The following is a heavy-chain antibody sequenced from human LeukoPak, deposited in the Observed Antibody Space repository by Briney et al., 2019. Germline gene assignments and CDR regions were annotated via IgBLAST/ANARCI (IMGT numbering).Heavy chain of an antibody. Sequence: GGSLRLSCTASGFTFGEYAMSWVRQAPGKGLEGVGFIRSKAYGGTTEYAASVKGRFTVSRDDSKSIAYLQMNSLKTEDTAVYYCTRDQSRITMVRGVIRGGAGNYYYYGMDVWGQGTTVTVSS. D-gene: IGHD3-10*01. V-gene: IGHV3-49*04. CDR3: TRDQSRITMVRGVIRGGAGNYYYYGMDV. J-gene: IGHJ6*02. CDR2: IRSKAYGGTT. CDR1: GFTFGEYA.